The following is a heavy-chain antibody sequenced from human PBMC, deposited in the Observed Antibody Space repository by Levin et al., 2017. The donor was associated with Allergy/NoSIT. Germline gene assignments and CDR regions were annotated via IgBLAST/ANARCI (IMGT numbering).Heavy chain of an antibody. V-gene: IGHV1-69*01. CDR3: AREFRDSYYYYGMDV. D-gene: IGHD3-10*01. CDR2: IIPIFGTA. Sequence: KISCKASGGTFSSYAISWVRQAPGQGLEWMGGIIPIFGTANYAQKFQGRVTITADESTSTAYMELSSLRSEDTAVYYCAREFRDSYYYYGMDVWGQGTTVTVSS. CDR1: GGTFSSYA. J-gene: IGHJ6*02.